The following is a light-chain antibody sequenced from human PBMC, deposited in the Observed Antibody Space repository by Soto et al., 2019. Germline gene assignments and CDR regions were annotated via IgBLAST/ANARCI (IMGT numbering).Light chain of an antibody. CDR1: SSDVGGYNY. CDR3: CSYAGSYTHVV. CDR2: DVS. V-gene: IGLV2-11*01. Sequence: QSALTQPRSVSGSPGQSVTSSCTGTSSDVGGYNYVSCYQQHPGKAPKLMIYDVSKRPSGVPDRFSGSKAGNTASLTISGLQAEDEADYYCCSYAGSYTHVVFGGGTKLTVL. J-gene: IGLJ2*01.